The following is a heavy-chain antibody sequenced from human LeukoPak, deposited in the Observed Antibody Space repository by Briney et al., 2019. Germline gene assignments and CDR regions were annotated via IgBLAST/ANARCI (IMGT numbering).Heavy chain of an antibody. Sequence: GRSLRLSCAASGFTFSSYGMHWVRQAPGKGLEWVAVISYDGSNKYYADSVKGRFTISRDNSKNTLYLQMNSLRAEDTAVYYCVSRGDYYYFDDRGQGTLVTVSS. CDR3: VSRGDYYYFDD. D-gene: IGHD4-17*01. CDR1: GFTFSSYG. CDR2: ISYDGSNK. V-gene: IGHV3-30*03. J-gene: IGHJ4*02.